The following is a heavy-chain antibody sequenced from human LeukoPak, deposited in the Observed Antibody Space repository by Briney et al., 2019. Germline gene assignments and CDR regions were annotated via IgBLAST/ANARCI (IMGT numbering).Heavy chain of an antibody. J-gene: IGHJ4*02. V-gene: IGHV4-61*02. D-gene: IGHD6-19*01. CDR1: GGSISSGTYY. CDR2: IYSSGST. Sequence: PSETLSLTCTVSGGSISSGTYYWTWIRQPAGKGLEWIGRIYSSGSTSYNPSLDSRVRISIDTSKNQFSLKLNSVAAADTAVYYCARHSSAWSGPNFDYWGQGTLVTVSS. CDR3: ARHSSAWSGPNFDY.